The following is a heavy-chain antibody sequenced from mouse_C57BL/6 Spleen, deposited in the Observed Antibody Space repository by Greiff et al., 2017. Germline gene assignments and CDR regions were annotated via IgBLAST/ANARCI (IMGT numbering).Heavy chain of an antibody. Sequence: VQLQQSGAELVRPGASVKLSCTASGFNIKDYSMHWVKQRPEQGLEWIGRIDPEDGDTEYAPKFQGKATMTADTSSNTAYLQLSSLTSGDTAVCYCTPLYGPWCGCWGQGTLVDVSA. CDR2: IDPEDGDT. D-gene: IGHD2-10*02. CDR3: TPLYGPWCGC. V-gene: IGHV14-1*01. CDR1: GFNIKDYS. J-gene: IGHJ3*01.